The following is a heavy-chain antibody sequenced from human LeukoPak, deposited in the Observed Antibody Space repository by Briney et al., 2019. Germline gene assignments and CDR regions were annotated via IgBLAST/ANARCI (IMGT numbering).Heavy chain of an antibody. CDR1: GGSISSSNW. Sequence: SGTLSLTCAVSGGSISSSNWWSWVRQPPGQGLEWIGEIYHSGSTNYNPSLKSRVTISVDKSKNQFSLKLSSVTAADTAVYYCAREDGADCSSTSCYAAYNWFDPWGQGTLVTVSS. D-gene: IGHD2-2*01. V-gene: IGHV4-4*02. CDR3: AREDGADCSSTSCYAAYNWFDP. J-gene: IGHJ5*02. CDR2: IYHSGST.